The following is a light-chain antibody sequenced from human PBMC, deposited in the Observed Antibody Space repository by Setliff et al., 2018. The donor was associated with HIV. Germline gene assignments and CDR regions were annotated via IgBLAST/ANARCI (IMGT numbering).Light chain of an antibody. CDR3: SSFGRNSLFV. Sequence: QSVLTQPASVSGSPGQSITISCTGTGSDVGTSKYVSWYQQHPGKAPKLLIYEVTERPSGVSARFSGFKSGNTASLIISGLQAEDEADYYCSSFGRNSLFVFGSGTKVTVL. CDR2: EVT. V-gene: IGLV2-14*01. CDR1: GSDVGTSKY. J-gene: IGLJ1*01.